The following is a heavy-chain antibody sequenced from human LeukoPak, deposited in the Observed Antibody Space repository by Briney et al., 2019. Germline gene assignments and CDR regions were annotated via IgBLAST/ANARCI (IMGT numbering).Heavy chain of an antibody. CDR1: GGSISSHY. CDR2: IYYSGST. CDR3: ARDFSRYGDYDY. Sequence: SETLSLTCTVSGGSISSHYWSWIRQPPGKGLEWIGYIYYSGSTNYNPSLKSRVTISVDTSKNQFSLKLSSVTAADTAVYYCARDFSRYGDYDYWGQGTLVTVSS. J-gene: IGHJ4*02. D-gene: IGHD4-17*01. V-gene: IGHV4-59*11.